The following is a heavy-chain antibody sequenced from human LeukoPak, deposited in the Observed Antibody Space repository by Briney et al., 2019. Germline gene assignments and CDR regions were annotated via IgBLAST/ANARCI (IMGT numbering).Heavy chain of an antibody. V-gene: IGHV1-69*04. Sequence: GASVKVSCKASGGTFSSYAISWVRQAPGQGLEWMGRIIPILGIANYAQKFQGRVTITADKSTSTAYMELSSLRSEDTAVYYCARERAVPAAIDGDAFDIWGQGTMVTVSS. CDR3: ARERAVPAAIDGDAFDI. D-gene: IGHD2-2*02. CDR1: GGTFSSYA. J-gene: IGHJ3*02. CDR2: IIPILGIA.